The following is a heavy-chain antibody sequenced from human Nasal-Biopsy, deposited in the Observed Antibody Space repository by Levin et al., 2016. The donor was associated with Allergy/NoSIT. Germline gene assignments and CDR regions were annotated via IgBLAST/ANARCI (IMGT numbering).Heavy chain of an antibody. V-gene: IGHV4-31*03. Sequence: SETLSLTCTVSGASIGGDVYYWSWIRHHPVKGLEWIGHIYRSGSTYYTPSLKSRLTISVDTSKNQFSLRLNSVTAADTAVYYCARAKGDYWGQGLLVTVSS. CDR3: ARAKGDY. J-gene: IGHJ4*02. CDR1: GASIGGDVYY. CDR2: IYRSGST.